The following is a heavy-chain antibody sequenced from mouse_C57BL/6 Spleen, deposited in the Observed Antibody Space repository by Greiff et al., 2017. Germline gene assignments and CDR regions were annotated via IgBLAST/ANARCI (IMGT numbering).Heavy chain of an antibody. V-gene: IGHV5-17*03. CDR3: ARGGYPSSLYAMDY. D-gene: IGHD2-2*01. J-gene: IGHJ4*01. CDR1: GFTFSDYG. Sequence: EVMLVESGGGLVKPGGSLKLSCAASGFTFSDYGMHWVRQAPEKGLEWVAYISSGSSTIYYADTVKGRFIISRDNAKNILYLQMSSLKSEDTATYYCARGGYPSSLYAMDYWGQGTSVTVSS. CDR2: ISSGSSTI.